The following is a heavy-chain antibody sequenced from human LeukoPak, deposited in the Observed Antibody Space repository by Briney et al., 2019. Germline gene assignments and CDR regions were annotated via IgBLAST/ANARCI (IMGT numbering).Heavy chain of an antibody. V-gene: IGHV3-53*04. Sequence: PGGSLRLSCAASGFTVSSNYMSWVRQAPGKGLEWVSVIYSGGSTYYADSVKGRFTISRHNSKNTLYLQMNSLRAEDTAVYYCARDRGVDTDRPDAFDIWGQGTMVTVSS. J-gene: IGHJ3*02. CDR1: GFTVSSNY. CDR2: IYSGGST. CDR3: ARDRGVDTDRPDAFDI. D-gene: IGHD5-18*01.